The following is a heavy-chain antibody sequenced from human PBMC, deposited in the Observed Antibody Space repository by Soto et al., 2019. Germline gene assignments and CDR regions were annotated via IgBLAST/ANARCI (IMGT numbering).Heavy chain of an antibody. CDR2: VSAYSGDT. CDR3: ARDSWENGDTWFDTFDI. Sequence: QVQLVQSGAEVQQPGASVKVSCKASGYTFTNFGVSWVRQSPVQGLEWMGWVSAYSGDTNYAQELQGRATMTTDASTSSAYMELRSRGSDDTSVYYGARDSWENGDTWFDTFDIWGQGTVVTVSS. V-gene: IGHV1-18*01. CDR1: GYTFTNFG. D-gene: IGHD3-9*01. J-gene: IGHJ3*02.